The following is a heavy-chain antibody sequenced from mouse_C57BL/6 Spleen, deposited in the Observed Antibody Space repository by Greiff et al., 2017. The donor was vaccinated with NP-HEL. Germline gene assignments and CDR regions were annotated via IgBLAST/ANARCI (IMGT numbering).Heavy chain of an antibody. Sequence: EVQLQQSGPELVKPGASVKISCKASGYTFTDYYMNWVKQSHGKSLEWIGDINPNNGGTSYNQKFKGKATLTVDKSSSTAYMELRSLTSEDSAVYYCARAPYDYDEGYWYFDVWGTGTTVTVSS. CDR3: ARAPYDYDEGYWYFDV. J-gene: IGHJ1*03. V-gene: IGHV1-26*01. CDR1: GYTFTDYY. D-gene: IGHD2-4*01. CDR2: INPNNGGT.